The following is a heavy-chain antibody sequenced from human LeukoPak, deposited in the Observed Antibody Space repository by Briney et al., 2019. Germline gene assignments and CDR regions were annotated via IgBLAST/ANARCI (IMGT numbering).Heavy chain of an antibody. CDR3: ARRGPTGGGWGFDF. J-gene: IGHJ4*02. D-gene: IGHD6-19*01. CDR2: IRVYYGNT. V-gene: IGHV1-18*01. Sequence: ASVKVSCKASGYTFTDYGISWVRQAPGQGLEWMGWIRVYYGNTNYAQKLQGRATITTDTSTTIAYMELRSLRSDDTAVYYCARRGPTGGGWGFDFWGQGTLVTVSS. CDR1: GYTFTDYG.